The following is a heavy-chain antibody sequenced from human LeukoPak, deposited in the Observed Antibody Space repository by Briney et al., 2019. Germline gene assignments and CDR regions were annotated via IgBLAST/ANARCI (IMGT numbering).Heavy chain of an antibody. D-gene: IGHD3-9*01. Sequence: ASVKVSCKASGYTFTGYYMHWVRQAPGQGLEWMGWINPNSGGTNYAQKFQGRVTMTRDTSISTAYMELSRLRSDDTAVYYRARQPSYYDILTGYVDYYYGMDVWGQGTTVTVSS. J-gene: IGHJ6*02. CDR1: GYTFTGYY. CDR3: ARQPSYYDILTGYVDYYYGMDV. V-gene: IGHV1-2*02. CDR2: INPNSGGT.